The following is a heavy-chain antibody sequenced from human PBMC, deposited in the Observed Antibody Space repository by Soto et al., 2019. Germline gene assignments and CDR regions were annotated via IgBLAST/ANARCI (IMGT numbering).Heavy chain of an antibody. CDR1: GGSISSYY. CDR2: IYTSGST. Sequence: ETLSLTCTVSGGSISSYYWSWIRQPAGKGLEWIGRIYTSGSTNYNPSLKSRVTMSVDTSKNQFSLKLSSVTAADTAVYYCARDPPRTDSSGYLRAFDIWGQGTMVTVSS. J-gene: IGHJ3*02. D-gene: IGHD3-22*01. V-gene: IGHV4-4*07. CDR3: ARDPPRTDSSGYLRAFDI.